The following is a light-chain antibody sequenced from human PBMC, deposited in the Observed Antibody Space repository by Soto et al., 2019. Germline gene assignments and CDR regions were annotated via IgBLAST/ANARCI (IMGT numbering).Light chain of an antibody. J-gene: IGKJ4*01. Sequence: EIVMTQSPATLSVSPGERATLSCRASQSVNIYLAWYQQKPGQAPRLLIFGASYRATGIPARFSGSGSWTEFNLTISSLQSEDVAVYFCQQYDDWLRLTFGGGTKVEIK. V-gene: IGKV3D-15*01. CDR2: GAS. CDR3: QQYDDWLRLT. CDR1: QSVNIY.